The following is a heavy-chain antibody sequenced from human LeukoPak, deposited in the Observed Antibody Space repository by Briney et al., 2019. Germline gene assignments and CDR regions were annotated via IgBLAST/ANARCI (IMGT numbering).Heavy chain of an antibody. CDR3: ARDLGAAAGIDY. D-gene: IGHD6-13*01. V-gene: IGHV4-59*01. CDR2: VYYNGNT. J-gene: IGHJ4*02. CDR1: GASIRTYY. Sequence: SETLSLTCTVSGASIRTYYWSWIRQPPGKGLEWIGYVYYNGNTNYNPSLKSRVTISVDTSKNQFSLKLSSVTAADTAVYYCARDLGAAAGIDYWGQGTLVTVSS.